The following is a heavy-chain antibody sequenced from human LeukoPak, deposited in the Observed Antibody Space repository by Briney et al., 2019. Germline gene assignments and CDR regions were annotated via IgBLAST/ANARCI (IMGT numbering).Heavy chain of an antibody. CDR2: ISSSGSTI. V-gene: IGHV3-11*04. CDR3: ARDRGQGDIYDISSDNWFDP. Sequence: PGGSLRLSCAASGFTFSDYYMSWIRQAPGKGLEWVSYISSSGSTIYYADSVKGRFTISRDNSKNTLYLQMNSLRAEDTAVYYCARDRGQGDIYDISSDNWFDPWGQGTLVTVSS. J-gene: IGHJ5*02. CDR1: GFTFSDYY. D-gene: IGHD3-9*01.